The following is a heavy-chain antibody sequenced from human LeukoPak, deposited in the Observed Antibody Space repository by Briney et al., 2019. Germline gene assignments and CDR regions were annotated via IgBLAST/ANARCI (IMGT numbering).Heavy chain of an antibody. Sequence: GGSLRLSCAASGLTLSNSMMHWIRQAPGEGLEWVALIRLDGVEKFYSDSVKGRFTISRANSKNTLYLEMTNLRAEDTAVYYCARESNWNYAFDYWGQGTLATVSS. CDR1: GLTLSNSM. D-gene: IGHD1-7*01. V-gene: IGHV3-30*02. CDR3: ARESNWNYAFDY. J-gene: IGHJ4*02. CDR2: IRLDGVEK.